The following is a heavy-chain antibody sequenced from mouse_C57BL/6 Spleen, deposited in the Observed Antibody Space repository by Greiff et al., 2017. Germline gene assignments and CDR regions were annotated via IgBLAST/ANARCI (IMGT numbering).Heavy chain of an antibody. V-gene: IGHV1-76*01. Sequence: QVQLQQSGAELVRPGASVKLSCKASGYTFTDYYINWVKQRPGQGLEWIARIYPGSGNTYYNEKFKGKATLTAEKSSSTAYMQLSSLTSEDSAVYFCARDWDVGYFDVWGTGTTVTVSS. J-gene: IGHJ1*03. CDR2: IYPGSGNT. D-gene: IGHD4-1*01. CDR1: GYTFTDYY. CDR3: ARDWDVGYFDV.